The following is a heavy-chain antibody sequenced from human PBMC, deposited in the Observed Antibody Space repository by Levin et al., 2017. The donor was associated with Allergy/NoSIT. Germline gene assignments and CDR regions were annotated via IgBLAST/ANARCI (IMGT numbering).Heavy chain of an antibody. V-gene: IGHV4-34*01. J-gene: IGHJ2*01. Sequence: SETLSLTCAVYGGSFSGYYWSWIRQPPGKGLEWIGEINHSGSTNYNPSLKSRITISVDTSKNQFSLKLTSVTAADTAVYYCARRQQLVEGRYFDRWGRGTLVTVAA. D-gene: IGHD6-13*01. CDR1: GGSFSGYY. CDR3: ARRQQLVEGRYFDR. CDR2: INHSGST.